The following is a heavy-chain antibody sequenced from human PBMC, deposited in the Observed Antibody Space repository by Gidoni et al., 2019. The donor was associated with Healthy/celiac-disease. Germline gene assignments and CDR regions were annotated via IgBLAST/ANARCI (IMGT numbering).Heavy chain of an antibody. CDR2: ISSSISYI. J-gene: IGHJ3*02. CDR1: GLTFSCYS. V-gene: IGHV3-21*01. Sequence: EAQLVESGGGLVKPGGSLRLSCAASGLTFSCYSMNWVRQAPGKGLEWVSSISSSISYICYADSVKGRFTISRDNAKNSLYLQMNSLRAEDTAVYYCARDCIAAADNHAFDIWGQGTMVTVSS. D-gene: IGHD6-13*01. CDR3: ARDCIAAADNHAFDI.